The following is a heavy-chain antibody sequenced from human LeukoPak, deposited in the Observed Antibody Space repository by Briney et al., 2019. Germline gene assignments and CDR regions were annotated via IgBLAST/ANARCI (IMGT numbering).Heavy chain of an antibody. D-gene: IGHD6-19*01. CDR2: IKQDGSEK. CDR3: AKMQPEQWPGGSHFDY. J-gene: IGHJ4*02. CDR1: GFTFSSYW. Sequence: AGGSLRLSCAASGFTFSSYWMSWVRQAPGKGLEWVANIKQDGSEKYYVDSVKGRFTISRDNAKNSLYLQMNSLRAEDTAVYYFAKMQPEQWPGGSHFDYGGQGTLVPVSS. V-gene: IGHV3-7*01.